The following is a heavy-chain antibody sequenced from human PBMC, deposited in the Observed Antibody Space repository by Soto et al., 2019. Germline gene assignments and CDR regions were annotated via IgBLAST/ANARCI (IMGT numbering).Heavy chain of an antibody. J-gene: IGHJ4*02. CDR3: ARDRMYSSGWYDFDY. D-gene: IGHD6-19*01. Sequence: GGSLRLSCAASGFTVSSNYMSWVRQAPGKGLEWVSVIYSGGSTYYADSVKGRFTISRDNSKNTLYLQMNSLRAEDTAVYYCARDRMYSSGWYDFDYWGQGTLVTVSS. V-gene: IGHV3-53*01. CDR2: IYSGGST. CDR1: GFTVSSNY.